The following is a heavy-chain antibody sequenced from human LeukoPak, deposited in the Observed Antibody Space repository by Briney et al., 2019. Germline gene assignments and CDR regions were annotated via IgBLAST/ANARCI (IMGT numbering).Heavy chain of an antibody. V-gene: IGHV3-48*03. CDR2: ISSSGSAI. J-gene: IGHJ4*02. CDR3: ASRGDTSGYYYFDY. CDR1: GFTFSNYE. D-gene: IGHD3-22*01. Sequence: GGSLRLSCAASGFTFSNYEMSWVRQVPGKGPEWVSYISSSGSAIYYADSVKGRFTISRDNAKNSLYLQMNSLRAEDTAVYYCASRGDTSGYYYFDYWGQGTLVTVSS.